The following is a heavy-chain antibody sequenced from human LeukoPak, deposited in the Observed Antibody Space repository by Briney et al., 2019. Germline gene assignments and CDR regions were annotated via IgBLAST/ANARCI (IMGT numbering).Heavy chain of an antibody. J-gene: IGHJ4*02. CDR3: AKLSADTTLVAY. CDR1: GFTFSSYA. CDR2: ISDSGGST. D-gene: IGHD1-1*01. Sequence: GGSLRLSCAASGFTFSSYALNWVRQAPGKGLEWDSVISDSGGSTYYADSVKGRFTISRDNSKNTLYLQMNSLRAEDTAVYYCAKLSADTTLVAYWGQGTLATVSS. V-gene: IGHV3-23*01.